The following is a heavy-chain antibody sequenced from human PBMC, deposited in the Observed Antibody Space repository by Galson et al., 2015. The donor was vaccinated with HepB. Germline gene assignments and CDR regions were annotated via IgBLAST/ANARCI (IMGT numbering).Heavy chain of an antibody. Sequence: SLRLSCAASGFTFSSYAMSWVRQAPGKGLEWVSAISGSGGSTYYADSVKGRFTISRDNSKNTLYLQMNSLRAEDTAVYYCAKYPSGTVTRAHFDSWGQGPLVTVSS. CDR1: GFTFSSYA. V-gene: IGHV3-23*01. CDR3: AKYPSGTVTRAHFDS. CDR2: ISGSGGST. D-gene: IGHD4-17*01. J-gene: IGHJ4*02.